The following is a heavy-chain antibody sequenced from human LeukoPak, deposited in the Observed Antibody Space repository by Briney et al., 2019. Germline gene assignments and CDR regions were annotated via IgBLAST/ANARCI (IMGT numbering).Heavy chain of an antibody. J-gene: IGHJ4*02. CDR3: AGGWYFDY. CDR1: GDSVSSGSYY. Sequence: SETLSLTCTVSGDSVSSGSYYWSWIRQPPGKGLEWIGYIYYSGSTYYNPSLKSRVTISVDTSKNQFSLKLSSVTAADTAVYYCAGGWYFDYWGQGTLVTVSS. CDR2: IYYSGST. V-gene: IGHV4-30-4*08. D-gene: IGHD3-16*01.